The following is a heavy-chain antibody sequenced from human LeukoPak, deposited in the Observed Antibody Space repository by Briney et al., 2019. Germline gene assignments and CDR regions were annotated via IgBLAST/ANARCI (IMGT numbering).Heavy chain of an antibody. Sequence: GGSLRLSCVASGFTFSGSWMTWVRQAPGKGLEWVSSISSSSSYIYYADSVKGRFTISSDNAKNSLYLQMNSLRAEDTAVYYCARAIAAAVFDYWGQGTLVTVSS. CDR1: GFTFSGSW. V-gene: IGHV3-21*01. CDR3: ARAIAAAVFDY. J-gene: IGHJ4*02. CDR2: ISSSSSYI. D-gene: IGHD6-13*01.